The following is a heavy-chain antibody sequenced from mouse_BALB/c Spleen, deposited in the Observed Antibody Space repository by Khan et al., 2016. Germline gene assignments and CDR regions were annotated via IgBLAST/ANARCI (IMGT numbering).Heavy chain of an antibody. CDR1: GYPFTSYW. Sequence: QVQLQQSGAELVKAGASVKMSCKASGYPFTSYWMHWVKQRLGQGLEWFAETNPTNGRTYYNEKFKSKATLTVDKSSSTAYMLLSGPTFEDSAVYYCARSKKIVATYFDYWGQGTTLTVSS. CDR2: TNPTNGRT. J-gene: IGHJ2*01. D-gene: IGHD1-1*01. CDR3: ARSKKIVATYFDY. V-gene: IGHV1S81*02.